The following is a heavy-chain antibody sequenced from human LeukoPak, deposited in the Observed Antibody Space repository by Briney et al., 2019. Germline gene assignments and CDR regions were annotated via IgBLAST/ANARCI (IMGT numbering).Heavy chain of an antibody. CDR2: ISSSSSYI. V-gene: IGHV3-21*01. Sequence: KPGGSLRLSCAASGFTFSSYSMNWVRQAPGKGLELVSSISSSSSYIYYADSVKGRFTISRDNAKNSLYLQMNSLRAEDTAVYYCARDSPLGYCSGGSCYPHGMDVWGQGTTVTVSS. CDR3: ARDSPLGYCSGGSCYPHGMDV. J-gene: IGHJ6*02. CDR1: GFTFSSYS. D-gene: IGHD2-15*01.